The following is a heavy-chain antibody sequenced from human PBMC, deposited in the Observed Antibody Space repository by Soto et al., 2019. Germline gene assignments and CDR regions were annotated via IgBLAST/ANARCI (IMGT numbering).Heavy chain of an antibody. J-gene: IGHJ3*02. D-gene: IGHD6-19*01. CDR1: GYTFTGYY. CDR2: INPNSGGT. CDR3: VRPWAGNDAFDI. Sequence: ASVKVSCKASGYTFTGYYMHWVRQAPGQGLEWMGWINPNSGGTNYAQKFQGRVTMTRDTSISTAYMEPSRLRSDDTAVYYCVRPWAGNDAFDIWGQGTMVTVSS. V-gene: IGHV1-2*02.